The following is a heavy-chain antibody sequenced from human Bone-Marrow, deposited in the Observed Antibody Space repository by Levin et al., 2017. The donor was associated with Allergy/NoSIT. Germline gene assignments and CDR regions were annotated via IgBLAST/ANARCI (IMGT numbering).Heavy chain of an antibody. J-gene: IGHJ6*03. D-gene: IGHD3-10*01. CDR3: ARGAMVRGVGYYYDYMDV. CDR1: GGSISSYY. Sequence: PSETLSLTCTVSGGSISSYYWSWIRQPPGKGLEWIGYIYYSGSTNYNPSLKSRVTISVDTSKNQFSLKLSSVTAADTAVYYCARGAMVRGVGYYYDYMDVWGKGTTVTVSS. V-gene: IGHV4-59*01. CDR2: IYYSGST.